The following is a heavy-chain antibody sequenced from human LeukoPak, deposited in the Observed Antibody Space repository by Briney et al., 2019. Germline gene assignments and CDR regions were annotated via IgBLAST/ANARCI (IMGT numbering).Heavy chain of an antibody. CDR1: DDSFSSHY. CDR2: ISYIGST. D-gene: IGHD4-17*01. J-gene: IGHJ3*02. Sequence: SETLSLTCAVSDDSFSSHYWTWIRQPPGKGLEWIGYISYIGSTNYNPSLKSRVTISIDTSKNQFSLKLSSVTAADTAVYYCARDLVTVTKGFDIWGQETMVSVSS. CDR3: ARDLVTVTKGFDI. V-gene: IGHV4-59*11.